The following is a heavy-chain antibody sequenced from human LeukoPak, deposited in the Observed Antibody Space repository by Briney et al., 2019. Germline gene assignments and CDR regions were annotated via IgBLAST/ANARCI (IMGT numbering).Heavy chain of an antibody. CDR2: IKNQSSGGTT. J-gene: IGHJ4*02. D-gene: IGHD3-22*01. CDR3: ARGLCTSTGCYQGPFDF. V-gene: IGHV3-15*01. Sequence: GGSLRLSCDASGFIFSSAWMTWVRQAPGKGLEWVGHIKNQSSGGTTDYAAPVKGRFSISRDDSKKRLYLQMNRLRTEDTAVYYCARGLCTSTGCYQGPFDFWGQGVLVTVSS. CDR1: GFIFSSAW.